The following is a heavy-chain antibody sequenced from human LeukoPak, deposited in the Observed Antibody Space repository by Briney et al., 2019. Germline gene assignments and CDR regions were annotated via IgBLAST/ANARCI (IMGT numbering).Heavy chain of an antibody. Sequence: SETLSLTCAVYGGSFSGYYWSWIRQPPGKGLEWIGEINHSGSTNYNPSLKSRVTISVDTSKNQFSLKLSSVTAADTAVYYCARQYYYDGDAFDIWGQGTMVTVSS. J-gene: IGHJ3*02. CDR2: INHSGST. D-gene: IGHD3-22*01. CDR3: ARQYYYDGDAFDI. V-gene: IGHV4-34*01. CDR1: GGSFSGYY.